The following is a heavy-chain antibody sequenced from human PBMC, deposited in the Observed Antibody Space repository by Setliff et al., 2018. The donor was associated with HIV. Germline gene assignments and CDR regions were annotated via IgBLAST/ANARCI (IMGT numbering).Heavy chain of an antibody. J-gene: IGHJ4*02. CDR2: VYYRGGV. Sequence: PSETLSLTCALSGYSISNGYYWNWIRQAPGKGLEWIGCVYYRGGVTYNPSLSSRVTISVDTSKNQFSLSLSSVTAGDTAIYFCARTSRLHPFDYWGQGKLVTVSS. V-gene: IGHV4-38-2*01. CDR1: GYSISNGYY. D-gene: IGHD2-21*02. CDR3: ARTSRLHPFDY.